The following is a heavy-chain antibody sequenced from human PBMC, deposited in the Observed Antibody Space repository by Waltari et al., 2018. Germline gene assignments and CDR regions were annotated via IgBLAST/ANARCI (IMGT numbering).Heavy chain of an antibody. V-gene: IGHV4-59*01. CDR2: IYYSGST. Sequence: QVQLQESGPGLVKPSETLSLTCTVSGGSISSYYWSWIRQPPGKGLEWIGYIYYSGSTNYNPSLKSRVTISVDTSKNQFSLKLSSVTAADTAVYYCARSYSWGWFDPWGQGTLVTVSS. CDR3: ARSYSWGWFDP. D-gene: IGHD5-18*01. CDR1: GGSISSYY. J-gene: IGHJ5*02.